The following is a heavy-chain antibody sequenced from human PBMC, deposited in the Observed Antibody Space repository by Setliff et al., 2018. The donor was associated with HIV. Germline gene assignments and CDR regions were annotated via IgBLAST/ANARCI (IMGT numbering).Heavy chain of an antibody. CDR1: GYTFSSYG. J-gene: IGHJ3*02. V-gene: IGHV1-18*01. CDR2: ISAYNGNT. CDR3: ARGYYNFWSGYYDSRFPNPIDAFDI. D-gene: IGHD3-3*01. Sequence: ASVKVSCKASGYTFSSYGISWVRQAPGQGIEWMGWISAYNGNTNYAQKLQGRVTMTTDTSTSTAYMELRSLRSDDTAVYYCARGYYNFWSGYYDSRFPNPIDAFDIWGQGTMVTVSS.